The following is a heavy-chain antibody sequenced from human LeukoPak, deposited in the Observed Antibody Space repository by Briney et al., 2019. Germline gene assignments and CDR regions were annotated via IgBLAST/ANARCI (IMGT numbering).Heavy chain of an antibody. V-gene: IGHV3-23*01. CDR1: GFTFSSYA. D-gene: IGHD6-25*01. CDR2: ISASGIST. Sequence: GGSLRLSCAASGFTFSSYAMSWVRQAPRKGLEWVSTISASGISTYYADSVKGRFTISRDNAKNTLYLQMNSLRAEDTAVYYCARVRTAALDYWGQGTLVTVSS. CDR3: ARVRTAALDY. J-gene: IGHJ4*02.